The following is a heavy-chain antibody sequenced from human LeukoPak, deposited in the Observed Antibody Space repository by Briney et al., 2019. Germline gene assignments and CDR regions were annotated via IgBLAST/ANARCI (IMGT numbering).Heavy chain of an antibody. CDR1: GFTFSGYG. J-gene: IGHJ4*02. Sequence: GGSLRLSCAASGFTFSGYGMHWVRQAPGKGLEWVAVIWYDGSNKYYADSVKGRFTISRDNSKNTLYLQMNSLRAEDTAVYYCARDHILGGIDYWGQGTLVTVSS. CDR3: ARDHILGGIDY. D-gene: IGHD3-16*01. V-gene: IGHV3-33*01. CDR2: IWYDGSNK.